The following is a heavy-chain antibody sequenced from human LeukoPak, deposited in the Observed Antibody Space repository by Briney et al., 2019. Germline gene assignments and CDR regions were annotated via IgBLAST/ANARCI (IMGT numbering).Heavy chain of an antibody. D-gene: IGHD6-13*01. CDR3: AKPGGSSSWYYYYMDV. Sequence: GGSLRLSCAASGFTFSNYWMHWVRQAPGKGLVWVSRINTDGSSTSYVDSVKGRFTISGDNSKNTLYPQMNSLRAEDTAVYYCAKPGGSSSWYYYYMDVWGKGTTVTISS. CDR2: INTDGSST. J-gene: IGHJ6*03. CDR1: GFTFSNYW. V-gene: IGHV3-74*01.